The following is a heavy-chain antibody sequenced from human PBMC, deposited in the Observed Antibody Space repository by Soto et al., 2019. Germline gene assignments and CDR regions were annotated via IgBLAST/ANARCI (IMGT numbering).Heavy chain of an antibody. D-gene: IGHD5-18*01. V-gene: IGHV1-69*13. CDR1: GGTFSSYA. Sequence: GASVKVSCKASGGTFSSYAISWVRQAPGQGLEWMGGIIPIFGTANYAQKFQGRVTITADESTSTAYMELSSLRSEDTAVYYCASWDTDNPTYCYGMDVWGQGTTLSAP. CDR3: ASWDTDNPTYCYGMDV. CDR2: IIPIFGTA. J-gene: IGHJ6*02.